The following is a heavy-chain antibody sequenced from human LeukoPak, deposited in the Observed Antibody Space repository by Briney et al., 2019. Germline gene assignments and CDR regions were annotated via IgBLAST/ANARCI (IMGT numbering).Heavy chain of an antibody. D-gene: IGHD4-17*01. V-gene: IGHV3-23*01. CDR1: GFTFSNYA. CDR3: ARDPNGDYIGAFEF. Sequence: PGGSLRLPCAASGFTFSNYAVMWVRQAPGQGLEWVSAITSAGAPRYADSVKGRFTISRDNSKNTLYLQMNSLRAEDTAQYFCARDPNGDYIGAFEFWGQGTGVTVSS. J-gene: IGHJ3*01. CDR2: ITSAGAP.